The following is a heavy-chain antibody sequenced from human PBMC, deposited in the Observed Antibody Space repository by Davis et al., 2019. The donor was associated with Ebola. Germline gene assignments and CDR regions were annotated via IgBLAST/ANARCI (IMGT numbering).Heavy chain of an antibody. CDR3: ARDSKEKYFGGDAFDI. Sequence: PSETLSLTCTVSGGSISSGDYYWSWIRQPPGKGLEWIGYIYYSGSTYYNPSLKSRVTISVDTSKNQFSLKLSSVTAADTAVYYCARDSKEKYFGGDAFDIWGQGTMVTVSS. V-gene: IGHV4-30-4*08. J-gene: IGHJ3*02. D-gene: IGHD4-23*01. CDR1: GGSISSGDYY. CDR2: IYYSGST.